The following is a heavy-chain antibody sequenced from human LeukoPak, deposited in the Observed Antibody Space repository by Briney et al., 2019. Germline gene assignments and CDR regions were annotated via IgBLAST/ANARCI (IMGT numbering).Heavy chain of an antibody. Sequence: KTSETLSLTCAVYGGSISSYYWSWVRQPPGKGLEWMGYIYYSSSTISNPSLKSRVTISVDTPKNQFSLKLSSVTAADTAVYYCARVVGATFTGCFDPWGQGTLVTVSS. CDR2: IYYSSST. D-gene: IGHD2-15*01. J-gene: IGHJ5*02. CDR1: GGSISSYY. V-gene: IGHV4-59*08. CDR3: ARVVGATFTGCFDP.